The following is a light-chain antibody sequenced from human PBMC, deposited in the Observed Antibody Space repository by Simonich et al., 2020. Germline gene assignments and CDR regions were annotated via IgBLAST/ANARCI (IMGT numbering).Light chain of an antibody. CDR1: QSVLYSSNNKNY. Sequence: DIVMTQSPDSLAVSLGERATINCKSSQSVLYSSNNKNYLAWYQQKPGKPPKLLIYWASTRVSGVPDRFSGSGSGTDFTLTISSLQAEDVAVYYCQQYYSTPYTFGQGTKLEIK. V-gene: IGKV4-1*01. CDR2: WAS. CDR3: QQYYSTPYT. J-gene: IGKJ2*01.